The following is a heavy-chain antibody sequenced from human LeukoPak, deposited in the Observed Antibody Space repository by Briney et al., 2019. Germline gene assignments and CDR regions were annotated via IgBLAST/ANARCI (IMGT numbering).Heavy chain of an antibody. CDR3: ASGLPVAAYYYYYGMDV. J-gene: IGHJ6*04. CDR1: GGSFSGYY. Sequence: SETLSLTCAVYGGSFSGYYWSWIRQPPGKGLEWIGEINHSGSTNHNPSLKSRVTISVDTSKNQFSLKLSSVTAADTAVYYCASGLPVAAYYYYYGMDVWGKGTTVTVSS. CDR2: INHSGST. D-gene: IGHD6-19*01. V-gene: IGHV4-34*01.